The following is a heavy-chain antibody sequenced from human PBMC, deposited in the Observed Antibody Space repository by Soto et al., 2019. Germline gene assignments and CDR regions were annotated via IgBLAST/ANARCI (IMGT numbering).Heavy chain of an antibody. V-gene: IGHV1-46*01. CDR3: ARILTMVRGVMPEDY. J-gene: IGHJ4*02. CDR1: GYTFTSYY. Sequence: QVQLVQSGAEVKKPGASVKVSCKASGYTFTSYYMHWVRQAPGQGLEWMGIINPSGGSTSYAQKFQGRVTMTRDTSTSTVYMELISLRSEDTAVYYCARILTMVRGVMPEDYWGQGTLVTVSS. CDR2: INPSGGST. D-gene: IGHD3-10*01.